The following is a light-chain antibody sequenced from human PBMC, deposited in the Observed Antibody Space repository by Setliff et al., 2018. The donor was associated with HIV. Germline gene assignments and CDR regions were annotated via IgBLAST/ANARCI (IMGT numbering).Light chain of an antibody. J-gene: IGLJ1*01. Sequence: QSVLTQPASVSGSPGQSITISCTGSASDVGGYNYVSWYQQQRGKAPKPIIYDVTHRPSGVSHRFSASKSGNTASLTISGLQAEDEADYFCSSYTASSTLYVFGTGTKVTVL. V-gene: IGLV2-14*03. CDR2: DVT. CDR3: SSYTASSTLYV. CDR1: ASDVGGYNY.